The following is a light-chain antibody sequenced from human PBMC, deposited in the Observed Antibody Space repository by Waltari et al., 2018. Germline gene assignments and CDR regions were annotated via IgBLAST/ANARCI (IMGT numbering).Light chain of an antibody. J-gene: IGKJ3*01. V-gene: IGKV1-39*01. CDR2: AAC. Sequence: DIQMTQSPSSLSASVGDRVTITCRASQSISSYLNWYQQKPGKAHKLLIYAACSLQSGVPSRFSGSGSGTDFTLTISSLQPEDFATYYCQQSYSTPRGFTFGPGTKVDIK. CDR3: QQSYSTPRGFT. CDR1: QSISSY.